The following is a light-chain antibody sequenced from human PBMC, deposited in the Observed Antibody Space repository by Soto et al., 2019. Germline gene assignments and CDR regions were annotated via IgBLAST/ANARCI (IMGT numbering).Light chain of an antibody. V-gene: IGLV2-14*01. CDR3: SSYTSSSTLV. CDR1: SSDVGGYNY. Sequence: QSALTQPASVSGSPGQSITISCTGTSSDVGGYNYVSWYQQHPGKAPKLMIYDVSNRPSGVSNRFSVSKSGNTASLTISGLQAEDEADYYYSSYTSSSTLVFGGGTKVTVL. CDR2: DVS. J-gene: IGLJ2*01.